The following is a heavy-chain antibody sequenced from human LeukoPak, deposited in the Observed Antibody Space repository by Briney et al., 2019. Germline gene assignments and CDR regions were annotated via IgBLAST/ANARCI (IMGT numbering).Heavy chain of an antibody. J-gene: IGHJ5*02. CDR2: ISSSGSTI. Sequence: GGSLRLSCAASGFTFSDYYMSWIRQAPGKGLEWVSYISSSGSTIYYADSVKGRFTISRDNAKNSLYLQMNSLRAEDTAVYYCARDRTDFWSGYPNWFDPWGQGTLVTVSS. CDR1: GFTFSDYY. D-gene: IGHD3-3*01. V-gene: IGHV3-11*04. CDR3: ARDRTDFWSGYPNWFDP.